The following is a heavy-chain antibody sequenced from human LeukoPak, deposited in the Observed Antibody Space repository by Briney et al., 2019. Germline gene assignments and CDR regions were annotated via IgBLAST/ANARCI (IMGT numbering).Heavy chain of an antibody. CDR1: GDSVSTNSAA. V-gene: IGHV6-1*01. D-gene: IGHD5-18*01. CDR2: AYYRSKWYN. CDR3: ARGYNYGFDY. Sequence: SQTLSLTCAISGDSVSTNSAAWNWIRHSPSRGLEWLGRAYYRSKWYNSYAVSVKSRITINPDTSKNQFSLQLNSVTPEDTAVYYCARGYNYGFDYWGQGTLVTVSS. J-gene: IGHJ4*02.